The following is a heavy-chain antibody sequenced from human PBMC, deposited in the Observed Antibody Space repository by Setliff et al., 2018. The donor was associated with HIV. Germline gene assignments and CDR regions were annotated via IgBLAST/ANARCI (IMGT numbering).Heavy chain of an antibody. J-gene: IGHJ4*02. CDR3: VRGVSPSI. CDR2: ISSKDYT. V-gene: IGHV3-11*05. Sequence: PGGSLCLSCTASGFTFSGFYMNWVRQAPGKGLEWVSFISSKDYTDYADFVKGRLTISRDNSKNSLYLQMNSLTSEDTAMYYCVRGVSPSIWGLGTLVTVSS. CDR1: GFTFSGFY. D-gene: IGHD3-10*01.